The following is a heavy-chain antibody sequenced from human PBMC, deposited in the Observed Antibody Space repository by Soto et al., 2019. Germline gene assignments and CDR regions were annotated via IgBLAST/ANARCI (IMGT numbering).Heavy chain of an antibody. CDR1: GGTFSSYT. D-gene: IGHD6-13*01. CDR2: IIPILGIA. Sequence: QVQLVQSGAEVKKPGSSVKVSCKASGGTFSSYTISWVRQAPGQGLEWMGRIIPILGIANYAQKFQGRVTITADKSTSTAYMELSSLRSEDTAVYYCETAATPPLRKDAFDIWGQGTMVTVSS. V-gene: IGHV1-69*02. CDR3: ETAATPPLRKDAFDI. J-gene: IGHJ3*02.